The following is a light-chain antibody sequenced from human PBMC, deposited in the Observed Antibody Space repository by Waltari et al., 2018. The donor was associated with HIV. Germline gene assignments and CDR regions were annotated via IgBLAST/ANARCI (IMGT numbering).Light chain of an antibody. Sequence: QSVLTQPPSASGTPGQRVTISCSGSSSNIGSNTVNWYQQPPGTAPKLLIYRNTQRPSVVAYRFSGSESGSSASLAISGLQSEDEDDYYCAAWDDSLNGHVVFGGWTKLTVL. CDR1: SSNIGSNT. CDR3: AAWDDSLNGHVV. V-gene: IGLV1-44*01. J-gene: IGLJ2*01. CDR2: RNT.